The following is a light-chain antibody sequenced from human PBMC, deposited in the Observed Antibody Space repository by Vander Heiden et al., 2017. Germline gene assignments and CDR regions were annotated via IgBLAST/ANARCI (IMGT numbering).Light chain of an antibody. CDR3: QSADSSGTDV. CDR2: KDS. V-gene: IGLV3-25*03. Sequence: SYELTQPPSGSVSPGQTARITCSADAVPKQYAYWYQQKPGQAPVLVIYKDSERSSGIPERFSGSSSGTTVTLTISGVQAEDEADYYCQSADSSGTDVFGTGTKVTVL. J-gene: IGLJ1*01. CDR1: AVPKQY.